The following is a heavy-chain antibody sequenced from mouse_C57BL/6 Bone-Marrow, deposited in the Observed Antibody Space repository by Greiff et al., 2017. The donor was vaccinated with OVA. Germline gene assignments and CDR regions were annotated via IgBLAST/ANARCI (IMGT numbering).Heavy chain of an antibody. Sequence: QVQLQQSGPELVKPGASVKISCKASGYAFSSSWMNWVKQRPGKGLEWIGRIYPGDGDTNYTGKFKGKATLTADNSYSTAYMQLSSLTSEDSAVYFCARALYYYGSRYFDYWGQGTTLTVSS. J-gene: IGHJ2*01. D-gene: IGHD1-1*01. V-gene: IGHV1-82*01. CDR2: IYPGDGDT. CDR1: GYAFSSSW. CDR3: ARALYYYGSRYFDY.